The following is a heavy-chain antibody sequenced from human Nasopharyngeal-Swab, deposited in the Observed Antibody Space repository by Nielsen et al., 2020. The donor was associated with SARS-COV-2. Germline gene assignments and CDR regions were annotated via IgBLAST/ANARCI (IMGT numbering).Heavy chain of an antibody. V-gene: IGHV4-59*01. Sequence: SETLSLTCTVSGGSISSYYWSWIRQPPGKGLEWIGYIYYSGSTNYNPSLKSRVTISVDTSKNQFSLKLSSVTAADTAVYYCARGEMATTSFDYWGQGTLVTVS. CDR3: ARGEMATTSFDY. D-gene: IGHD5-24*01. CDR1: GGSISSYY. J-gene: IGHJ4*02. CDR2: IYYSGST.